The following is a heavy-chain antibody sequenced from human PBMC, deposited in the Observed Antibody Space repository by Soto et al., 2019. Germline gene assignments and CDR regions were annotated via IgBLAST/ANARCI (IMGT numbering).Heavy chain of an antibody. J-gene: IGHJ4*02. V-gene: IGHV3-74*01. Sequence: EVQLVESGGGLVQPGGSLRLSCAASGLTFRSYWMHWVRQSPGKGLVWVSRIYSDVTTSYADAVKGRFTISRDNAKNTLYLQMNSLTAEDTAMYYCATYSDNLWGFDYWGQGTRVSVSS. CDR2: IYSDVTT. CDR1: GLTFRSYW. D-gene: IGHD3-16*01. CDR3: ATYSDNLWGFDY.